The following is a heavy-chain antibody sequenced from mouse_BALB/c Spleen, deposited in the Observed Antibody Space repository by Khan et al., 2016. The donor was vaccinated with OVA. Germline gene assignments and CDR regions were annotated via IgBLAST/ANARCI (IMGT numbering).Heavy chain of an antibody. CDR1: GFSLTSYD. J-gene: IGHJ1*01. CDR2: IWTGGGT. CDR3: VRRGNYYGSFYWYFDV. D-gene: IGHD1-1*01. Sequence: VKLEESGPGLVAPSQSLSITCTVSGFSLTSYDISWIRQPPGKGLEWLGVIWTGGGTNYNSAFMSRLSISKDNSKSQVFLKMNSMQHDDTAMYYCVRRGNYYGSFYWYFDVWGAGTTVTVSS. V-gene: IGHV2-9-2*01.